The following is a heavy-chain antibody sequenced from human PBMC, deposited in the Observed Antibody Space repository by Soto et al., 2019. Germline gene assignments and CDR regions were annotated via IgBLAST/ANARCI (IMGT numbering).Heavy chain of an antibody. CDR3: AVAVAGPTAIGY. V-gene: IGHV3-74*01. CDR2: INSDGSST. D-gene: IGHD6-19*01. J-gene: IGHJ4*02. Sequence: EVQLVESGGGLVQPGGSLRLSCAASGFTFSSYWMHWVRQAPGKGLVWVSRINSDGSSTSYADSVKGRFTISRDNAENTLYLLMNRRRAEDTAVYYCAVAVAGPTAIGYWGQGTLVTVSS. CDR1: GFTFSSYW.